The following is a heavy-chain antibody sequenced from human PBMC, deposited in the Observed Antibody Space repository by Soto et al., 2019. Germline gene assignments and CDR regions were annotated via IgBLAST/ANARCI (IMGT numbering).Heavy chain of an antibody. CDR3: TRGRSGYSGYDPLDY. J-gene: IGHJ4*02. V-gene: IGHV3-74*01. CDR2: INGDGSRT. CDR1: GFTLSNYW. D-gene: IGHD5-12*01. Sequence: AGGSLRLSCAASGFTLSNYWMHWVRQAPGKGLVWVSYINGDGSRTTYADSVKGRFTISRDNAKDTLYLQMNSLRAEDTAVYYCTRGRSGYSGYDPLDYWGQGTPVTVSS.